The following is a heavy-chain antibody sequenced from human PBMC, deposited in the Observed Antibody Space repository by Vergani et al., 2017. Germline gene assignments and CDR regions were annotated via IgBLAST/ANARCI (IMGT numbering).Heavy chain of an antibody. CDR1: GMSISNNNYY. CDR2: IYDSRNN. Sequence: QLQLQESGPRLVKPSETLSLTCSLSGMSISNNNYYWGWIRQPPGKGLGWIGSIYDSRNNNYSPSLKSRVSISVDTYKNQFSLNLTSVTAADTAVYYCARHLRQLARNDVFDIWGHGTLVTVSS. CDR3: ARHLRQLARNDVFDI. J-gene: IGHJ3*02. V-gene: IGHV4-39*01. D-gene: IGHD6-6*01.